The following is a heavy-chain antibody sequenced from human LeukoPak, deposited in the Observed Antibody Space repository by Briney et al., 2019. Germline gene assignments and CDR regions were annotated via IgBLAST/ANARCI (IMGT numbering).Heavy chain of an antibody. J-gene: IGHJ4*02. V-gene: IGHV4-34*01. Sequence: PSETLSLTCTVSGGSISSYYWNWIRQPPGKGLEWIGEINHSGSTNYNPSLKSRVTISVDTSKNQFSLKLSSVTAADTAVYYCARDRGMAYWGQGTLVTVSS. CDR1: GGSISSYY. D-gene: IGHD3-10*01. CDR2: INHSGST. CDR3: ARDRGMAY.